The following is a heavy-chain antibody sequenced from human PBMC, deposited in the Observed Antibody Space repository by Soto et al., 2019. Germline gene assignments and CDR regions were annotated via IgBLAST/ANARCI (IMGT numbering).Heavy chain of an antibody. J-gene: IGHJ5*02. Sequence: GESLKISCKGSGYSFTSYWISWVRQMPGRGLEWMGRIDPSDSYTNYSPSLQGHVTISADKSISTAYLQWSSLKASDTAMYYCARNVYGSGSYYWFDPWGQGTLVTVSS. CDR3: ARNVYGSGSYYWFDP. CDR2: IDPSDSYT. V-gene: IGHV5-10-1*01. D-gene: IGHD3-10*01. CDR1: GYSFTSYW.